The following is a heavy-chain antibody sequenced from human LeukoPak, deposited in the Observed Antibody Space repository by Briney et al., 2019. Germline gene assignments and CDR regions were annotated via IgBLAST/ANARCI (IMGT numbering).Heavy chain of an antibody. CDR3: ASHWGGY. Sequence: PGGSLRISCAASGFTVSTNYMSWVRQAPGEGLEWVSIIYDSGTTHYADSVKGRFTISRDNLKNTLYLQMNSLRAEDTAVYYCASHWGGYWGQGTLVTVSS. CDR1: GFTVSTNY. CDR2: IYDSGTT. J-gene: IGHJ4*02. V-gene: IGHV3-53*01. D-gene: IGHD3-16*01.